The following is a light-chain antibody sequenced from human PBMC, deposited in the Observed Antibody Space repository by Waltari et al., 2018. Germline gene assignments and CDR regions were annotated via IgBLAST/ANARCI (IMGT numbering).Light chain of an antibody. CDR2: AAS. Sequence: DIQMTQSPSSLSASVGARVTITCRASQSISSYLNWYQQKPGKAPKLLIYAASSLQSWVPSRFSDSGSETDFTLTISSLQPEDFATYYCQQSYSTPRFGGGTKVEIK. J-gene: IGKJ4*01. CDR1: QSISSY. V-gene: IGKV1-39*01. CDR3: QQSYSTPR.